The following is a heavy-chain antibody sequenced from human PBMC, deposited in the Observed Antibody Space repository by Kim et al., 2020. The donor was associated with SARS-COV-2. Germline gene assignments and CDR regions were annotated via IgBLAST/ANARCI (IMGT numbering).Heavy chain of an antibody. D-gene: IGHD3-10*01. V-gene: IGHV3-43*02. CDR2: ISGDGGST. CDR3: AKDSEYYGSGRGYFQH. J-gene: IGHJ1*01. Sequence: GGSLRLSCAASGFTFDDYAMHWVRQAPGKGLEWVSLISGDGGSTYYADSVKGRFTISRDNSKNSLYLQMNSLRTEDTALYYCAKDSEYYGSGRGYFQHWGQGTLVTVSS. CDR1: GFTFDDYA.